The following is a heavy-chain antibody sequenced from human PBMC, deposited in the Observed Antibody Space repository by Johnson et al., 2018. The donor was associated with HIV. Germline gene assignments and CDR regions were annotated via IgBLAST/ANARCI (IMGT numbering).Heavy chain of an antibody. V-gene: IGHV3-30*03. D-gene: IGHD3-22*01. J-gene: IGHJ3*01. CDR3: VRDTYYYDRSGYLTRPRAFDV. CDR1: GFTFSSYG. Sequence: QVQLVESGGGVVQPGRSLRLSCAASGFTFSSYGMHWVRQAPGKGLEWAAVISYDGSNKYYADSVKGRFTISSDNSKNTLYLQMNSLRAEDTALYYCVRDTYYYDRSGYLTRPRAFDVWGQGTMVTVSS. CDR2: ISYDGSNK.